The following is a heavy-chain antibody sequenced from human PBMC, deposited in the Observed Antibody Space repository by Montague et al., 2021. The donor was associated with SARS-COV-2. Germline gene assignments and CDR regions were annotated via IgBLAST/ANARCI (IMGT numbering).Heavy chain of an antibody. CDR2: IYFSGSS. D-gene: IGHD2-15*01. Sequence: SETLSLTCTVSGGSVSSSGYYWGWIRQPPGKGLEGIGSIYFSGSSYYNPSLKSPVSISVDTSKNQFSLRLSSVTSADTAVYYCARHRRGGLGVAGPNWFDPWGQGTLVTVSS. V-gene: IGHV4-39*01. CDR1: GGSVSSSGYY. CDR3: ARHRRGGLGVAGPNWFDP. J-gene: IGHJ5*02.